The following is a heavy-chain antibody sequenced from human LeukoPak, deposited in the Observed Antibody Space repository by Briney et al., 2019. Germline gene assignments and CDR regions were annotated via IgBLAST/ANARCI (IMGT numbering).Heavy chain of an antibody. J-gene: IGHJ4*02. V-gene: IGHV3-9*01. CDR2: TRYNRGRN. CDR3: AKDIGGPSRPAAAGFDY. D-gene: IGHD6-13*01. CDR1: ALTLGDNV. Sequence: SSLRLSCSPSALTLGDNVMHWVRQTPGKGLERVSGTRYNRGRNGYADSLKVQFPIHRDHPKNSLYLQMNSLRVDDTALYFCAKDIGGPSRPAAAGFDYWGQGTLDTVSS.